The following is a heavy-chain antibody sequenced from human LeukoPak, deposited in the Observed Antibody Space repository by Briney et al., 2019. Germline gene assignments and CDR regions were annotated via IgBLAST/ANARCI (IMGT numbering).Heavy chain of an antibody. CDR2: IYSGGST. Sequence: GGSLRLSCAASGFTVSSNYMSWVRQAPGKGLEWVSVIYSGGSTYYADSVKGRFTISRDNSKNTLYLQMNSLRAEDTAVYYCARDRSGHDYFDYWGQGTLVTVSS. CDR1: GFTVSSNY. V-gene: IGHV3-53*01. D-gene: IGHD5-12*01. CDR3: ARDRSGHDYFDY. J-gene: IGHJ4*02.